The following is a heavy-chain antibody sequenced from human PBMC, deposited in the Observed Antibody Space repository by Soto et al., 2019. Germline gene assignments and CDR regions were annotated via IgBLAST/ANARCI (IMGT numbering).Heavy chain of an antibody. V-gene: IGHV1-69*13. D-gene: IGHD2-2*01. CDR3: ARVPPSLVPAASGRGDY. CDR2: IIPIFGTA. CDR1: GGTFSSYA. J-gene: IGHJ4*02. Sequence: GASVKVSCKASGGTFSSYAISWVRQAPGQGLEWMGGIIPIFGTANYAQKFQGRVTITADESTSTAYMELSSLRSDDTAVYYCARVPPSLVPAASGRGDYWGQGTLVTVSS.